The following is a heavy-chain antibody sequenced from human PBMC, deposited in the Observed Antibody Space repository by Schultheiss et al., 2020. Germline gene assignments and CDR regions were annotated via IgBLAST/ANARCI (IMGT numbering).Heavy chain of an antibody. CDR2: ISYDGSNK. Sequence: GESLKISCAASGFTFSSYGMHWVRQAPGKGLEWVAVISYDGSNKYYADSVKGRFTISRDNSKNTLYLQMNSLRAEDTAVYYCARDDYDILTGPPDYWGQGTLVTVSS. V-gene: IGHV3-30*03. D-gene: IGHD3-9*01. CDR3: ARDDYDILTGPPDY. CDR1: GFTFSSYG. J-gene: IGHJ4*02.